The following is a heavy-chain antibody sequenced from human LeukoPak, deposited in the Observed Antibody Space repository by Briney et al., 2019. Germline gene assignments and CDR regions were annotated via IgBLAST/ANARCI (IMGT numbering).Heavy chain of an antibody. CDR3: ASWTSDAFDI. CDR2: INHSGST. J-gene: IGHJ3*02. D-gene: IGHD1-1*01. Sequence: SETLSPTCAVYGGSFSGYYWSWIRQPPGKGLEWIGEINHSGSTNYNPSLKSRVTISVDTSKNQFSLKLSSVTAADTAVYYCASWTSDAFDIWGQGTMVTVSS. CDR1: GGSFSGYY. V-gene: IGHV4-34*01.